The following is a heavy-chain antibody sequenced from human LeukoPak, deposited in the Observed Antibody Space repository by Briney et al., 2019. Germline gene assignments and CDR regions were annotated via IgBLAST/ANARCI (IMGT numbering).Heavy chain of an antibody. D-gene: IGHD6-13*01. CDR2: ISSSSSTI. V-gene: IGHV3-48*01. CDR3: ARGIAAAGKGGGAFDY. Sequence: GSLRLSCAASGFTFSSYSMNWVRQAPGKGLEWVSYISSSSSTIYYADSVKGRFTISRDNSKNTLYLQMNSLRAEDTAVYYCARGIAAAGKGGGAFDYWGQGTLVTVSS. J-gene: IGHJ4*02. CDR1: GFTFSSYS.